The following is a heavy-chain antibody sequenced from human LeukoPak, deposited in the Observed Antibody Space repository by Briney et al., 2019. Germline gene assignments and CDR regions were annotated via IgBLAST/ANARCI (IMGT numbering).Heavy chain of an antibody. J-gene: IGHJ5*02. V-gene: IGHV3-74*03. CDR2: INNEGNDI. Sequence: GGSLRLSCAASGFTFSSHWMHWVRQAPGKGLVWVSRINNEGNDIVYADSVKGRFTSSRDNAKNTLYLQMNSLRAEDAAVYYCARGSIVPDHWGQGTLVTICS. CDR1: GFTFSSHW. D-gene: IGHD2-15*01. CDR3: ARGSIVPDH.